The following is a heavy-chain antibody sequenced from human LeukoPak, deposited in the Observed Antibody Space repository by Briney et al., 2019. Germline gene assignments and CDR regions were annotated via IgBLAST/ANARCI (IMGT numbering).Heavy chain of an antibody. Sequence: KPGESLKISCKGSGYSFTSYWIGWVRQMHGKGLEWMGIIYPGDSDTRYSPSFQGQVTTSADKSISTASLQWSSLKASATAMYYCASQCSSTSCYGGGLDPWGQGTLVTVSS. CDR1: GYSFTSYW. CDR2: IYPGDSDT. D-gene: IGHD2-2*01. CDR3: ASQCSSTSCYGGGLDP. J-gene: IGHJ5*02. V-gene: IGHV5-51*01.